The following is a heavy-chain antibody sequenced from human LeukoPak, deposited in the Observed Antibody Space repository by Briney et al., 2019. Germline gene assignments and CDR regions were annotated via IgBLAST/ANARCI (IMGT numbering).Heavy chain of an antibody. CDR2: FDPEDGET. CDR1: GYTLTELS. Sequence: ASVKVSCKVSGYTLTELSMHWVRQAPGKGLESMGGFDPEDGETIYAQKFQGRVTMTEDTSTDTAYMELSSLRSEDTAVYYCATVHYCSSTSCYERPDYWGQGTLVTVSS. D-gene: IGHD2-2*01. V-gene: IGHV1-24*01. CDR3: ATVHYCSSTSCYERPDY. J-gene: IGHJ4*02.